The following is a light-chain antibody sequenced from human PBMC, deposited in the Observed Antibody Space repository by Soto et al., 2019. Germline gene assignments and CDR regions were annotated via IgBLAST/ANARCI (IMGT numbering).Light chain of an antibody. CDR3: QQSYSTPRT. J-gene: IGKJ1*01. Sequence: DIQMTQSPSTLSSSVGYRFIITCLASQSISSWLAWYQQKPGKAPQLLIYAASSLQGGVPSRFSGGGSGTDFTLTITSLQPEDFATYFCQQSYSTPRTFGQGTKVDIK. CDR2: AAS. V-gene: IGKV1-39*01. CDR1: QSISSW.